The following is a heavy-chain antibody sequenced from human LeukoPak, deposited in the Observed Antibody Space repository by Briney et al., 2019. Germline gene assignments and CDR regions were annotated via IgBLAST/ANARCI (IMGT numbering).Heavy chain of an antibody. CDR2: ISSSSSYI. Sequence: GGSLRLSCAAPGFTFSSYSMNWVRQAPGKGLEWVSSISSSSSYIYYADSVKGRFTISRDNAKNSLYLQMNSLRAEDTAVYYCARDFGDCSGGSCRYYFDHWGQGTLVTVSS. D-gene: IGHD2-15*01. CDR3: ARDFGDCSGGSCRYYFDH. J-gene: IGHJ4*02. V-gene: IGHV3-21*01. CDR1: GFTFSSYS.